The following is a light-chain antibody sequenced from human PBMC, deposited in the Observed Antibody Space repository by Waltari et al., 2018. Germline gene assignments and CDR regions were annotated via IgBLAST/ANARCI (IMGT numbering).Light chain of an antibody. CDR1: QDISNY. V-gene: IGKV1-33*01. J-gene: IGKJ4*01. CDR3: QQYDNLSLT. CDR2: DAS. Sequence: DIHMTQSPSSLSASVGDRVTITCQASQDISNYLNWYQQKPGKAPKLLIYDASNLETGVPSRFSGSGSGTDFTFTISSLQPEDIATYYCQQYDNLSLTFGGGTKVEIK.